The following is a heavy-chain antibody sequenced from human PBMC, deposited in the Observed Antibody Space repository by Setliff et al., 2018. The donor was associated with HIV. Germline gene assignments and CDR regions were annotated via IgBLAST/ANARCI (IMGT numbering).Heavy chain of an antibody. D-gene: IGHD3-9*01. J-gene: IGHJ4*02. CDR3: ARSAYDILTGEWYFDY. CDR2: INHSGSA. CDR1: GGSFSGYS. V-gene: IGHV4-34*01. Sequence: PSETLSLTCAVYGGSFSGYSWIWIRQPPGKGLEWIGEINHSGSANYNPSLKSRVTISLDTSRNQFSLKLTSMTAADTAVYYCARSAYDILTGEWYFDYWGQGTLVTVSS.